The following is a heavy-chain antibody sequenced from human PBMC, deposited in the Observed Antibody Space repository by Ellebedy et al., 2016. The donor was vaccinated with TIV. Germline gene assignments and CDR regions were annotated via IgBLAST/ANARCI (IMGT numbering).Heavy chain of an antibody. D-gene: IGHD6-19*01. V-gene: IGHV3-23*01. CDR1: GFSLSNSF. CDR3: VRGWYSSGHCDVFAM. CDR2: LTADGRST. J-gene: IGHJ3*02. Sequence: GESLKISXAASGFSLSNSFMSWIRQAPGKGLEWASTLTADGRSTYFADSVKGRFTISRDNSKNTVYLQMNSLRLEDTAVYYCVRGWYSSGHCDVFAMWGQGTIVTVSS.